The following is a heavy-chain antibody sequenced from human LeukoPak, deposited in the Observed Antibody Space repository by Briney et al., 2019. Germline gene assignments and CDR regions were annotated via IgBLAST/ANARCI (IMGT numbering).Heavy chain of an antibody. CDR1: GDFVGSYY. CDR3: ARHHSGWHFDS. J-gene: IGHJ4*02. CDR2: MYYTGET. V-gene: IGHV4-59*02. Sequence: SDTLSLTCSVSGDFVGSYYWSWVRQPPGKGLEWIWCMYYTGETQYNTSLQSRVSMSIDTSKNQFSLKFYSLTAADTAVYYCARHHSGWHFDSWGQGIPVTVSS. D-gene: IGHD6-19*01.